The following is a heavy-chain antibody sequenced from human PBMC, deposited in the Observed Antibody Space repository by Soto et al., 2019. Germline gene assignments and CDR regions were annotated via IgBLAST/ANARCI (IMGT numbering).Heavy chain of an antibody. CDR3: ARLAYCGGDCCSRVPFDP. CDR2: IIPIFGTA. V-gene: IGHV1-69*13. D-gene: IGHD2-21*02. CDR1: GGTFSSYA. J-gene: IGHJ5*02. Sequence: SVKVSCKASGGTFSSYAISWVRQAPGQGLEWMGGIIPIFGTANYAQKFQGRVTITADESTSTAYMELSSLRSEDTAVYYCARLAYCGGDCCSRVPFDPWGQGTLVTVSS.